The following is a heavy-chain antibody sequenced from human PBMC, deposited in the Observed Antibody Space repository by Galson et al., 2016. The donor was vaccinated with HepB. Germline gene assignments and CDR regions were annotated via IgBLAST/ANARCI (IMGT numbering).Heavy chain of an antibody. CDR1: GYTFDSYF. D-gene: IGHD4/OR15-4a*01. Sequence: SVKVSCKASGYTFDSYFLHWLRQAPGQRPEWMGWITSGSGDTKYSQNFQGRLSITRDTSATTAYMELSGLRSEDTAIYFCAKGAGGYYDYWGQGTLVTVSS. V-gene: IGHV1-3*01. J-gene: IGHJ4*02. CDR2: ITSGSGDT. CDR3: AKGAGGYYDY.